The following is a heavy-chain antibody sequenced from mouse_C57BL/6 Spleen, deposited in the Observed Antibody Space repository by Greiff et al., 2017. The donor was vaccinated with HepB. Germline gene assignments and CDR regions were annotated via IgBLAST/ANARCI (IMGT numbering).Heavy chain of an antibody. CDR2: IYPGSGST. V-gene: IGHV1-55*01. CDR1: GYTFTSYW. J-gene: IGHJ3*01. CDR3: ARHYYGSGWLAY. D-gene: IGHD1-1*01. Sequence: QVQLQQPGAELVKPGASVKMSCKASGYTFTSYWITWVKQRPGQGLEWIGDIYPGSGSTNYNEKFKSKATLTVDTSSSTAYMQLSSLTSEDSAVYYCARHYYGSGWLAYWGKGTLVTVSA.